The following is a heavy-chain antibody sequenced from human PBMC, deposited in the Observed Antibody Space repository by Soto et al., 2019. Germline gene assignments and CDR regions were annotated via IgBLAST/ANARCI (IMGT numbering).Heavy chain of an antibody. J-gene: IGHJ4*02. CDR2: INTHNGHT. Sequence: QVQLVQSGAEVKKSGASVKVSCKTSGYTFTDYSMNWVRQAPGQRLEWMGWINTHNGHTQYSPRFDDRVTMTTDPSTSTAYMELKGLRSDDTAVYYCARTDTWAYWGQGTLVTVSS. CDR1: GYTFTDYS. CDR3: ARTDTWAY. V-gene: IGHV1-18*04. D-gene: IGHD2-2*02.